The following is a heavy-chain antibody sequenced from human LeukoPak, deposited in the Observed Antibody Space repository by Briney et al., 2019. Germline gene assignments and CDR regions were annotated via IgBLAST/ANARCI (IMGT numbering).Heavy chain of an antibody. CDR2: ISYSGTST. CDR3: AKGGPYGGTSQGGFDY. CDR1: GFTFSSYV. D-gene: IGHD4-23*01. Sequence: GGSLRLSCAASGFTFSSYVMTWVRQAPGRGLEWVSGISYSGTSTYYADSVKGRFTISRDNSQNTLYLQMNNVRAEDTAVYYCAKGGPYGGTSQGGFDYWGQGTLVSVSS. V-gene: IGHV3-23*01. J-gene: IGHJ4*02.